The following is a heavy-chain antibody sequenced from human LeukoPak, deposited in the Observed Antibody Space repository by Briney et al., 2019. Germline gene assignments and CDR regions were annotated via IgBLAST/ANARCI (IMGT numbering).Heavy chain of an antibody. CDR3: AKGGSGSCYSQSDY. CDR2: IYSCGST. V-gene: IGHV3-53*01. J-gene: IGHJ4*02. D-gene: IGHD2-15*01. Sequence: PGGSLRLSCAASGFTVSSNYMSWVRQAPGKGLEWVSVIYSCGSTYYADSVKGRFTISRDNSKNTLYLQVDSLRAEDTAVYYCAKGGSGSCYSQSDYWGQGTLVTVSS. CDR1: GFTVSSNY.